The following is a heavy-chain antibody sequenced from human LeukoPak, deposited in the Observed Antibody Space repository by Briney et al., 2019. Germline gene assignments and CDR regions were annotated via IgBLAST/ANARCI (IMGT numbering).Heavy chain of an antibody. CDR1: GFTFSSYA. V-gene: IGHV3-23*01. CDR3: AKAVDGSGSYYHYYYMDV. Sequence: GGSLRLSCAASGFTFSSYAMSWVRHAPGKGLEWVSAISGSGGSTYYADSVKGRFTISRDNSKNTLYLQMNSLRAEDTAVDYCAKAVDGSGSYYHYYYMDVWGKGTTVTVSS. CDR2: ISGSGGST. J-gene: IGHJ6*03. D-gene: IGHD3-10*01.